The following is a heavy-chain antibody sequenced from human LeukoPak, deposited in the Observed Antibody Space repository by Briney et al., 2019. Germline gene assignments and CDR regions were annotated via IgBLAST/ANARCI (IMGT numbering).Heavy chain of an antibody. CDR3: AKDRGASSSWYLVFDY. Sequence: GGSLRLSCAASGFTFSNYGMHWVRQAPGKGLEWVAVISSDGSNKYYADSVKGRFTISGDNSKNTLYLQMNSLRAEDTAVFYCAKDRGASSSWYLVFDYWGQGTLVTVSS. V-gene: IGHV3-30*18. CDR1: GFTFSNYG. D-gene: IGHD6-13*01. J-gene: IGHJ4*02. CDR2: ISSDGSNK.